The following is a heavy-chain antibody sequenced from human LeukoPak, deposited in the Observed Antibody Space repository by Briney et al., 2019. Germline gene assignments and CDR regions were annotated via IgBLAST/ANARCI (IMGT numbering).Heavy chain of an antibody. CDR3: AKGSGYDTDFDY. CDR1: GFTFSTYV. CDR2: ISASGDNT. D-gene: IGHD3-9*01. V-gene: IGHV3-23*01. J-gene: IGHJ4*02. Sequence: PGGSLRLFCAASGFTFSTYVMSWVRQAPGKGLEWVSGISASGDNTYYADSVKGRFTISRDNSKNTLHPQMNSLRTEDTAVYYCAKGSGYDTDFDYWGQGTLATVSS.